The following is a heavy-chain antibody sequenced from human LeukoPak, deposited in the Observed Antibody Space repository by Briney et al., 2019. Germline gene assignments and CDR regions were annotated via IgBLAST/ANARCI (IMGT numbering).Heavy chain of an antibody. V-gene: IGHV4-59*01. J-gene: IGHJ4*02. CDR3: ARAILRPTSSFDFDY. Sequence: SETLSLTCTVSGGSISSYYWSWIRQPPGKGLEWIGYIYYSGSTNYNPSLKSRVTIAVDTSKNQFSLKLSSVTAADTAVYYCARAILRPTSSFDFDYWGQGTLVTVSS. D-gene: IGHD6-6*01. CDR1: GGSISSYY. CDR2: IYYSGST.